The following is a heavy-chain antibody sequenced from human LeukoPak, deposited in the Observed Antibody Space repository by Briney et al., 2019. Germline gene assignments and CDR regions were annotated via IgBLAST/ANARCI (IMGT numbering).Heavy chain of an antibody. J-gene: IGHJ3*02. CDR1: GGTFSSYA. CDR2: IIPIFGTA. V-gene: IGHV1-69*05. Sequence: ASVKVSCKASGGTFSSYAISWVRQAPGQGLEWVGRIIPIFGTANYAQKFQGRVTITTDESTSTAYMELSSLRSEDTAVYYCARGPVVVVAATGGAFDIWGQGTMVTVSS. D-gene: IGHD2-15*01. CDR3: ARGPVVVVAATGGAFDI.